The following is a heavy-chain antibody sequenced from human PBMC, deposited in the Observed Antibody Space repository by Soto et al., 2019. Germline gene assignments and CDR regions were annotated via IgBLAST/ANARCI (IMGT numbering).Heavy chain of an antibody. Sequence: ASVKVSCKASGYTFTSYGISWVRQAPGQGLEWMGWISAYNGNTNYAQKLQGRVTMTTDTSTSTAYMELRSLRSDDTAVYYGARVLPYCSGGSCYGGAFDYWGQGTIVTVYS. D-gene: IGHD2-15*01. CDR2: ISAYNGNT. J-gene: IGHJ4*02. CDR3: ARVLPYCSGGSCYGGAFDY. CDR1: GYTFTSYG. V-gene: IGHV1-18*04.